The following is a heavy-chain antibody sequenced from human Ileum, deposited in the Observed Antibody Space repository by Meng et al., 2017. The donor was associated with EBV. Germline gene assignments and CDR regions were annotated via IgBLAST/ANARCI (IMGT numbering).Heavy chain of an antibody. Sequence: QLPLQESGPELVKPSETLSLTCTGSGCSISSSSYYWGWIRQPPGKGLEWIGSIYYSVSTYYNPSLKSRVTISVDTSKNQFSLKLSSVTAADTAVYYCARSIVVVPAAIYYWGQGTLVTVSS. J-gene: IGHJ4*02. CDR3: ARSIVVVPAAIYY. CDR1: GCSISSSSYY. CDR2: IYYSVST. V-gene: IGHV4-39*01. D-gene: IGHD2-2*01.